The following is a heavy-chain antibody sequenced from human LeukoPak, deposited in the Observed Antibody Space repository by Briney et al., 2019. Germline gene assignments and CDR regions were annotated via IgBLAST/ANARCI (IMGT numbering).Heavy chain of an antibody. J-gene: IGHJ4*02. D-gene: IGHD3-22*01. CDR2: ISYDGSNK. V-gene: IGHV3-30*18. Sequence: GGSLRLSCAASGFTFSSYGMHWVRQAPGKGLEWVAVISYDGSNKYYADSVKGRFTIPRDNSKNTLYLQMNSLRAEDTAVYYCAKSSYYDSSGYYSFFDYWGQGTLVTVSS. CDR1: GFTFSSYG. CDR3: AKSSYYDSSGYYSFFDY.